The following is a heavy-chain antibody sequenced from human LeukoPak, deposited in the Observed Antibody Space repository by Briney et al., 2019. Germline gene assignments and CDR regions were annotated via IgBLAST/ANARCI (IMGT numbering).Heavy chain of an antibody. CDR2: IYAGDSDT. J-gene: IGHJ4*02. D-gene: IGHD6-13*01. V-gene: IGHV5-51*01. Sequence: PGESLKISRKGSGYSFTSYWIGWVRQMPGKGLEWMGIIYAGDSDTRYSPSFQGQVTISADKSISTASLQWSSLKASDTAMYYCALGRQLVPALFDYWGQGTLVTVSS. CDR3: ALGRQLVPALFDY. CDR1: GYSFTSYW.